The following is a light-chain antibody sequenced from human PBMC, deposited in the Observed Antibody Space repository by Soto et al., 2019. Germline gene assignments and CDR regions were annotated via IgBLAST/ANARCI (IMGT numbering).Light chain of an antibody. V-gene: IGLV3-21*02. CDR3: QVWDSSSDHTYV. J-gene: IGLJ1*01. Sequence: SYELTQPPSVSVAPGQTARITCGGNNIGSKSVHWYQQKPGQAPVLVVYGDSDRPSGIPERFSGSNSGNTATLTISRVEAGDEADYYCQVWDSSSDHTYVFGTGTQLTVL. CDR2: GDS. CDR1: NIGSKS.